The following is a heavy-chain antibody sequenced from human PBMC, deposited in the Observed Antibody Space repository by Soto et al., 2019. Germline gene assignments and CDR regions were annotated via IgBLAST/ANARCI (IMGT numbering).Heavy chain of an antibody. V-gene: IGHV3-74*01. CDR2: MTSDGSTT. CDR1: GFNFGSSW. CDR3: ATAEVDY. Sequence: GGSLRLSCAASGFNFGSSWMHWVRQAPGKGLEWVSRMTSDGSTTDYADSVKGRFTVSRDNGKYTLYLQMNSLRAEDTAVYYCATAEVDYWGPGTLVTVSS. J-gene: IGHJ4*02.